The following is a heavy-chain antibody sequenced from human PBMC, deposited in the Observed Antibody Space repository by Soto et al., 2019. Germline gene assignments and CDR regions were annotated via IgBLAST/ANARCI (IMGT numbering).Heavy chain of an antibody. Sequence: SETLSLTCTVSGGSISSYYWSWIRQPPGKGLGWIGYIYYSGSTNYNPSLKSRVTISVDTSKNQFSLKLSSVTAADTAVYYCARHYCSNTSCRYYYYYMDVWGKGTTVTVSS. CDR1: GGSISSYY. CDR2: IYYSGST. V-gene: IGHV4-59*08. CDR3: ARHYCSNTSCRYYYYYMDV. D-gene: IGHD2-2*01. J-gene: IGHJ6*03.